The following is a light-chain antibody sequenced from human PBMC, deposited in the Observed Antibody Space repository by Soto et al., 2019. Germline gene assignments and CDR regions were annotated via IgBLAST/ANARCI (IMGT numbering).Light chain of an antibody. V-gene: IGKV3-15*01. CDR3: QQYNNWRT. Sequence: EIVMRQSPATLSVSPGERATLSCRASQSVSSNLAWYQQKPGQAPRLLIYGASTRATGIPARFSGSGSGTEFTLTISSLQSEDFAVYYCQQYNNWRTFGQGTKVDIK. CDR2: GAS. CDR1: QSVSSN. J-gene: IGKJ1*01.